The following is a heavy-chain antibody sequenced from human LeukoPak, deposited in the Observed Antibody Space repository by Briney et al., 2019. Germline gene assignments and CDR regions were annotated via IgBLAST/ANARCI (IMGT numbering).Heavy chain of an antibody. Sequence: PVASVKVSCKASGGTFSSYAISWVRQAPGQGLKWMGGIIPIFGTANYAQKFQGRVTITTDESTSTAYMELSSLRSEDTAVYYCANSNCSSTSCEFDYWGQGTLVTVSS. V-gene: IGHV1-69*05. CDR1: GGTFSSYA. CDR3: ANSNCSSTSCEFDY. J-gene: IGHJ4*02. D-gene: IGHD2-2*01. CDR2: IIPIFGTA.